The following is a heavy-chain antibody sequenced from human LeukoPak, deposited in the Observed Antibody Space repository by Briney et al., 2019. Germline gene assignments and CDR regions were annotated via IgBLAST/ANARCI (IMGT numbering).Heavy chain of an antibody. D-gene: IGHD2-2*01. CDR3: ARASGVPAATPDTSPFDY. Sequence: SVKVSCKASGGTFSSYAISWVRQAPGQGLELMGGIIPIFGTANYAQKFQGRVTITADESTSTAYMELSSLRSKDTAAYYCARASGVPAATPDTSPFDYWGQGTLVTVSP. CDR2: IIPIFGTA. CDR1: GGTFSSYA. V-gene: IGHV1-69*13. J-gene: IGHJ4*02.